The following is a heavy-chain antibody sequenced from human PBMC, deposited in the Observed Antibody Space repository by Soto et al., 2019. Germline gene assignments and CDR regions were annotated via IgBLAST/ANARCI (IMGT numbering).Heavy chain of an antibody. V-gene: IGHV3-30-3*01. J-gene: IGHJ4*02. CDR3: ARDGLPDDFRSGGYWLVDY. Sequence: PGGSLRLSCAASGFTFSTFALHWVRQAPGEGLEWVALISHDGRIEKYADSVKGRFTISRDNSKNTLYMQMDSLRLEDTGVYYCARDGLPDDFRSGGYWLVDYWGQGTLVTVSS. D-gene: IGHD3-3*01. CDR1: GFTFSTFA. CDR2: ISHDGRIE.